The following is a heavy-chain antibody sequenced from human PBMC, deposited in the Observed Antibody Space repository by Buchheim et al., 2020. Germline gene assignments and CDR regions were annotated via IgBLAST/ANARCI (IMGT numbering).Heavy chain of an antibody. J-gene: IGHJ4*02. CDR2: ISYDGSNK. CDR1: GFTFSSYG. Sequence: QVQLVESGGGVVQPGRSLRLSCAASGFTFSSYGMHWVRQAPGKGLEWVAVISYDGSNKYYADSVKGRFTISRHNSKTRRYLQMNSLRAEDTAVYYCAKPNYYDSSGYHYWGQGTL. V-gene: IGHV3-30*18. CDR3: AKPNYYDSSGYHY. D-gene: IGHD3-22*01.